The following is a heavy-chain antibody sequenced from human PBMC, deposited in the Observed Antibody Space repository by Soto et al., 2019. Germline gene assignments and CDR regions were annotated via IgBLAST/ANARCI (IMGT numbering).Heavy chain of an antibody. V-gene: IGHV3-23*01. CDR3: GSGRSHYYYGMDV. CDR2: ISGSGDST. J-gene: IGHJ6*02. D-gene: IGHD1-26*01. Sequence: VQLLESGGGLVQPGGSLRLSCAASGFTFSSYAMSWVRQAPGKGLEWVSAISGSGDSTYYADSVKGRFTISRDNSKNTLYLQMNSLRAEDTAVYYCGSGRSHYYYGMDVWGQGTTVTVSS. CDR1: GFTFSSYA.